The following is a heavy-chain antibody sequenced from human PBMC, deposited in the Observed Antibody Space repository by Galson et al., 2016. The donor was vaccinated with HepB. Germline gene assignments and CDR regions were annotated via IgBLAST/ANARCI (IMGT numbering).Heavy chain of an antibody. J-gene: IGHJ4*02. D-gene: IGHD4-17*01. CDR2: INPSGGST. CDR1: GYPVTSYF. Sequence: SVKVSCKASGYPVTSYFMHWVRQAPGQGPEWMGVINPSGGSTTYAQKFQGRVTLTSDTSTNTVDMDLRSLRSEDTAVYYCARVGFYGDREYWGQGTLVTVS. V-gene: IGHV1-46*01. CDR3: ARVGFYGDREY.